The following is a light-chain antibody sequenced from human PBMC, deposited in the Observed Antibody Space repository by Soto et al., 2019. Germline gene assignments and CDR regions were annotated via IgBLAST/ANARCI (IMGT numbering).Light chain of an antibody. CDR2: KAS. CDR1: QSISTW. Sequence: DIQMTQSPSTLSASVGDRVTITCRASQSISTWLAWYQQEPGKAPKLLIHKASSLQSGVPSRFSGSGSGTDFTLTICSLHPDDFATYYCQQYNSYTWTFGQGTKVDIK. J-gene: IGKJ1*01. V-gene: IGKV1-5*03. CDR3: QQYNSYTWT.